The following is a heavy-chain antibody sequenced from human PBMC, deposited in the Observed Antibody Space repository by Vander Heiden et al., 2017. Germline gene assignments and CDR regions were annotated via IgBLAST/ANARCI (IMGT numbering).Heavy chain of an antibody. CDR3: ARSGSRLRYFDWTTYYYGMDV. Sequence: EVQLVESGGGLVQPGGSLRLSCAASGFTFSSYDMHWLRQATGQGLESVSAIGTAGDTYYPGSVKGRFTISRENAKNSLYLQMNSLRAGDTAVYYCARSGSRLRYFDWTTYYYGMDVWGQGTTVTVSS. D-gene: IGHD3-9*01. J-gene: IGHJ6*02. V-gene: IGHV3-13*01. CDR1: GFTFSSYD. CDR2: IGTAGDT.